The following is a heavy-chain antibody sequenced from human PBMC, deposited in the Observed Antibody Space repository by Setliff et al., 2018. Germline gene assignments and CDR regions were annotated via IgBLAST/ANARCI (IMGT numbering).Heavy chain of an antibody. V-gene: IGHV1-18*01. CDR2: INNYNFNT. Sequence: ASVKVSCKSSGFTFTDYGITWVRQVPGQGLEWMGWINNYNFNTQYAQKFQGRVTVTTDTSTTTAYMELGSLTSDDTAIYYCARINVYVSSGYYYAPDYWGPGTLVTVSS. CDR3: ARINVYVSSGYYYAPDY. D-gene: IGHD3-22*01. CDR1: GFTFTDYG. J-gene: IGHJ4*02.